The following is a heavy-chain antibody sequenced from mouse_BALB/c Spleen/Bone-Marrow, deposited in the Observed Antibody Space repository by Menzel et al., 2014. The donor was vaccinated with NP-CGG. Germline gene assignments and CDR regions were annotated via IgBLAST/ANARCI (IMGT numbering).Heavy chain of an antibody. D-gene: IGHD1-1*01. J-gene: IGHJ2*01. CDR1: GYAFTNYN. CDR2: NDPYSGGT. Sequence: EVKLMDSGPELVKPGASVKVSCKASGYAFTNYNMYWVKQSHGKSLEWIGYNDPYSGGTNYNQKFKGKATLTVDKSSSTAYMHLYSLTSEDSAVYYCARLGTTAVPDYWGQGTTLTVSS. CDR3: ARLGTTAVPDY. V-gene: IGHV1S135*01.